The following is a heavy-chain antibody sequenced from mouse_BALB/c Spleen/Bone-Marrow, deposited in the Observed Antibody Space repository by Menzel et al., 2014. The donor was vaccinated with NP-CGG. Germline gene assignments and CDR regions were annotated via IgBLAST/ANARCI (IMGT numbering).Heavy chain of an antibody. CDR3: ARKGAMITHYYAMDY. V-gene: IGHV5-17*02. CDR1: GFTFSSFG. CDR2: ISNGSSTI. Sequence: EVKLEESGGGLVQPGGSRKLSCAASGFTFSSFGMHWVRQAPEKGLEWVAYISNGSSTIYYADTVKGRFTISRDNPKNTLFLQMTGLRSEDTAMYYCARKGAMITHYYAMDYWGQGTSVTVSS. J-gene: IGHJ4*01. D-gene: IGHD2-4*01.